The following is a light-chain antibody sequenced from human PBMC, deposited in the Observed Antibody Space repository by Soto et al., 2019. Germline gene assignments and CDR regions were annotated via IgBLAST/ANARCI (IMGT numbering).Light chain of an antibody. Sequence: DIQMTQSPSTLFASVGDTVTITCRASQSISAWLAWYQQRPGKAPKLLIYKMSASERGVPSRFSGSGSGTEFTLTISSLQPEDFATYYCQQYNSSPWTFGQGTRWIS. CDR2: KMS. V-gene: IGKV1-5*03. J-gene: IGKJ1*01. CDR1: QSISAW. CDR3: QQYNSSPWT.